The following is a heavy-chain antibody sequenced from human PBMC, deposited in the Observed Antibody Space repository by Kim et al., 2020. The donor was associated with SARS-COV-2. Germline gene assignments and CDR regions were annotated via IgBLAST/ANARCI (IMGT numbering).Heavy chain of an antibody. CDR1: GYTFTGYG. CDR3: ARERRAAAGTREGWFDP. Sequence: ASVKVSCKASGYTFTGYGITWVRQAPGQGLEWMGWISAYNGKTKYAQKVQGRVTMTTDTSTSTAYMELSSLRSDDTAVYYCARERRAAAGTREGWFDPWGQGTLVTVSS. V-gene: IGHV1-18*01. CDR2: ISAYNGKT. D-gene: IGHD6-13*01. J-gene: IGHJ5*02.